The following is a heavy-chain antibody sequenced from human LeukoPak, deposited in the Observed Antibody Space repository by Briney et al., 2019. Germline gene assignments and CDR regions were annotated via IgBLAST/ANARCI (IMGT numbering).Heavy chain of an antibody. CDR1: GYTFTGYY. J-gene: IGHJ4*02. V-gene: IGHV1-2*02. CDR2: INPNSGGT. CDR3: ARAIYDFWSGFPIY. Sequence: ASVKVSCKASGYTFTGYYMHWLRQAPGQGLEWMGWINPNSGGTNYAQKFQGRVTMTRDTSISTAYMELSRLRSDDTAVYYCARAIYDFWSGFPIYWGQGTLVTVSS. D-gene: IGHD3-3*01.